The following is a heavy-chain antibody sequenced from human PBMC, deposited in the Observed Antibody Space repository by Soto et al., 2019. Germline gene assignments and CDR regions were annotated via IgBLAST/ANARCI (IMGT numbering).Heavy chain of an antibody. CDR1: GYNFFDYG. V-gene: IGHV1-18*01. CDR2: VSPKSGNT. D-gene: IGHD1-1*01. CDR3: ARGRTVSSIGPLLV. Sequence: QIQLVQSGAEVKKPGASVKVSCKASGYNFFDYGVSWVRQAPGQGLEWMGWVSPKSGNTDYARKVQDRVTMTTDISPSTAYMELRGLISDDTGVYYCARGRTVSSIGPLLVWGQGTLVSVSS. J-gene: IGHJ1*01.